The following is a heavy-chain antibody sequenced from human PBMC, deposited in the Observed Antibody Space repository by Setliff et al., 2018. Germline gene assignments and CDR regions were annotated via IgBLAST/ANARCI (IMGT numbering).Heavy chain of an antibody. CDR2: IYYSGTT. CDR3: ARTGTYRYFDY. CDR1: GGSISSSDFY. V-gene: IGHV4-39*01. J-gene: IGHJ4*02. D-gene: IGHD1-1*01. Sequence: PSETLSLTCTVSGGSISSSDFYWGWIRQPPGKGLEWIGSIYYSGTTYYNPSLKSRVTISVDTSKNQFSLKLSSVTAADTAVYYCARTGTYRYFDYWGQGTLVTVSS.